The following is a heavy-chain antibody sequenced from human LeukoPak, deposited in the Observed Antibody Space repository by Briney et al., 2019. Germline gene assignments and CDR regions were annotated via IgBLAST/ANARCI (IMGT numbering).Heavy chain of an antibody. V-gene: IGHV3-7*01. CDR3: ARVRDSSSWVSYYYYYMDV. J-gene: IGHJ6*03. Sequence: AGGSLRLSCAASGFTFSSYWMSWVRQAPGKGLEWVANIKQDGSEKYYVDSVKGRFTISRDNAKNSLYLQMNSLRAEDTAVYYCARVRDSSSWVSYYYYYMDVWGKGTTVTVSS. CDR1: GFTFSSYW. CDR2: IKQDGSEK. D-gene: IGHD6-13*01.